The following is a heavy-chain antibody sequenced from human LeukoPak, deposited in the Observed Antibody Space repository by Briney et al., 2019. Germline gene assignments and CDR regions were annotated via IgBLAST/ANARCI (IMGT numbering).Heavy chain of an antibody. CDR2: INHSGST. CDR3: ARVPTTVTTNYMDV. V-gene: IGHV4-34*01. J-gene: IGHJ6*03. D-gene: IGHD4-17*01. Sequence: SETLSLTCAVYGGSFSGYYWSWIRQPPGKGLEWIGEINHSGSTNYNPSLKSRVTISVDTSKNQFSLKLSSVTAADTAVYYCARVPTTVTTNYMDVWGKGTTVTVSS. CDR1: GGSFSGYY.